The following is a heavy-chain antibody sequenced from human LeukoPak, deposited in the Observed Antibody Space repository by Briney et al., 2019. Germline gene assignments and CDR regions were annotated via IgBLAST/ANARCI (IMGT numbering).Heavy chain of an antibody. J-gene: IGHJ3*02. Sequence: ASVTVSCKASGYTFTSYDINWVRQATGQGLEWMGWMNPNSGNTGYAQKFQGRVTMTRNTSISTAYMELSSLRSEDTAVYYCARGRLRWYRDAFDIWGQGTMVTVSS. D-gene: IGHD4-23*01. CDR2: MNPNSGNT. V-gene: IGHV1-8*01. CDR3: ARGRLRWYRDAFDI. CDR1: GYTFTSYD.